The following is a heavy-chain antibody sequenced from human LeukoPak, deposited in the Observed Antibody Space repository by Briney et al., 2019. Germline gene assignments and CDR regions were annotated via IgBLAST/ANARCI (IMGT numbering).Heavy chain of an antibody. CDR3: ARAGGLLWFGEVLESSDAFHI. CDR1: GFTFSSFS. V-gene: IGHV3-48*02. CDR2: ISSGSSTI. J-gene: IGHJ3*02. Sequence: GSLRLSCAASGFTFSSFSMNWVRQAPGKGLEWVSYISSGSSTIYYADSVKGRFTISRDNAKNSLYLQVNSLRDEDTAVYYCARAGGLLWFGEVLESSDAFHIWGQGTMVTVSS. D-gene: IGHD3-10*01.